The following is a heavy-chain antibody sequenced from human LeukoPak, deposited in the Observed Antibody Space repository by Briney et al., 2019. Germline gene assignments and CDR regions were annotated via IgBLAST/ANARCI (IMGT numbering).Heavy chain of an antibody. D-gene: IGHD3-22*01. CDR1: GYTFTELS. J-gene: IGHJ5*02. V-gene: IGHV1-24*01. CDR3: ATMQDYYDSSGYRNWFDP. CDR2: FDPEDGET. Sequence: ASVKVSCKVSGYTFTELSMHWVRQAPGKGLEWMGGFDPEDGETIYAQKFQGRVTMTEDTSTDTAYMELSSLRSEDTAVYYCATMQDYYDSSGYRNWFDPWGQGTLVTVSS.